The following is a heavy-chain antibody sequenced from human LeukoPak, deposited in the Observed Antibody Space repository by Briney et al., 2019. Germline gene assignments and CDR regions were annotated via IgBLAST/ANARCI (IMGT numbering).Heavy chain of an antibody. J-gene: IGHJ6*03. Sequence: PGGSXRLSCXXSGXTFSSYGMHWVRQAPGKGLEWVAVIWYDGSNKYYADSVKGRFTISRDNSKNPLYLQMNSLRAEDTAVYYCARGGIGEPPHYYYMDVWGKGTTVTVSS. CDR3: ARGGIGEPPHYYYMDV. V-gene: IGHV3-33*01. D-gene: IGHD1-26*01. CDR2: IWYDGSNK. CDR1: GXTFSSYG.